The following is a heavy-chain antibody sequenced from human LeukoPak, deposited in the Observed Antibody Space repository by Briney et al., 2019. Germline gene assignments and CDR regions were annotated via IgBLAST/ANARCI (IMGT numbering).Heavy chain of an antibody. CDR2: IYPGDSDT. CDR3: ARRERGTGSYNYVVY. CDR1: GYSFTNYW. V-gene: IGHV5-51*01. J-gene: IGHJ4*02. Sequence: GESLKISFKGSGYSFTNYWIAWVRQMPGKGLEWMGIIYPGDSDTRYSPSFQGQVTISADKSISTAYLQWSSLKASDTAMYYCARRERGTGSYNYVVYWGQGTLVTVSS. D-gene: IGHD1-26*01.